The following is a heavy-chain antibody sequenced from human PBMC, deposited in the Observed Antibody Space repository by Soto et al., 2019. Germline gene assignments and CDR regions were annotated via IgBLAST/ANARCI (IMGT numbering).Heavy chain of an antibody. CDR3: ARGGTVTTYYNYYGMDV. CDR2: IYYSGST. V-gene: IGHV4-31*03. J-gene: IGHJ6*02. Sequence: QVQLQESGPGLVKPSQTLSLTCTVSGGSISSGGYYWSWIRQHPGKGLEWIGFIYYSGSTYYNPSLKCRLTISVDTSKNQFYLKLSSVTAADTAVYYCARGGTVTTYYNYYGMDVWGQGTTVTVSS. CDR1: GGSISSGGYY. D-gene: IGHD4-17*01.